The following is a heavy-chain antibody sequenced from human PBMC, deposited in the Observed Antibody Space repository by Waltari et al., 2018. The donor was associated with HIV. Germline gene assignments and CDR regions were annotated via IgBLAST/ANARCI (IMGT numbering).Heavy chain of an antibody. V-gene: IGHV4-4*02. CDR2: SYRSGTT. CDR1: GGSIFSSNW. D-gene: IGHD5-12*01. Sequence: QVQLQESGPGLVKPSGTLSLTCVVSGGSIFSSNWWRWVGQPPGKGLEWIGDSYRSGTTNYNPSLKSRVTISVDKSKNQFSLKLSSVTAADTAVYSCARGGFTKATSFFDYWGQGTLVPVSS. J-gene: IGHJ4*02. CDR3: ARGGFTKATSFFDY.